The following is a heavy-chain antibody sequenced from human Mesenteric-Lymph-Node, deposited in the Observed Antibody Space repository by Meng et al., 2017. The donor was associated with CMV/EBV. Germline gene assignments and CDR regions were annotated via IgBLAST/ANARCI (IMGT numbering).Heavy chain of an antibody. CDR3: AKAQGTRGTTGAKYFDY. J-gene: IGHJ4*02. CDR2: VSDNGGHT. V-gene: IGHV3-23*01. Sequence: GESLKISCAASGFTFSKYAVSWVRQAPGKGLEWVSTVSDNGGHTYYPDSVKGRFTISRDNSKNTLYLQMNSLRAEDTAVYYCAKAQGTRGTTGAKYFDYWGQGTLVTVSS. CDR1: GFTFSKYA. D-gene: IGHD1-7*01.